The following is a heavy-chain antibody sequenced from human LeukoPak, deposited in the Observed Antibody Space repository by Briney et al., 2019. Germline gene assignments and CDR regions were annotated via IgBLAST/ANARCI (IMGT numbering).Heavy chain of an antibody. CDR3: AKEAVDIYYFDY. Sequence: GGSLRLSCAASGFSFSIFAMHWDRQAPGKGLEWVAFIRYDGSNKYYLDSVKGRFTISRDNSKNTLSLQMNSLRAEDTAVYYCAKEAVDIYYFDYWGQAILVTVSS. D-gene: IGHD2-2*03. J-gene: IGHJ4*02. V-gene: IGHV3-30*02. CDR2: IRYDGSNK. CDR1: GFSFSIFA.